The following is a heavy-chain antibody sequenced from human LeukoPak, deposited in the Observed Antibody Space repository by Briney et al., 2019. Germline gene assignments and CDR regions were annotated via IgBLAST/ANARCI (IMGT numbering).Heavy chain of an antibody. J-gene: IGHJ6*02. Sequence: SVKVSCKASGGTFSSYAISWVRQAPGQGLEWMGGIIPIFGTANYAQKFQGRVTITADESTSTAYMELSSLRSEDTAVYYCARKGYCSSTSCHYYYYGMDVWAKGPRSPSP. D-gene: IGHD2-2*01. CDR2: IIPIFGTA. V-gene: IGHV1-69*01. CDR3: ARKGYCSSTSCHYYYYGMDV. CDR1: GGTFSSYA.